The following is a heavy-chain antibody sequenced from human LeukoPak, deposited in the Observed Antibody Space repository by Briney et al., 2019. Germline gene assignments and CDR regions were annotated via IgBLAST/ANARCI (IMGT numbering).Heavy chain of an antibody. CDR1: GYIFTPHH. CDR3: AMSVEMPPIPSFDY. V-gene: IGHV1-3*01. CDR2: VSAANNP. D-gene: IGHD5-24*01. Sequence: ASVKVSCKTSGYIFTPHHIHWMRQAPGQGLELLGWVSAANNPEYSQKFQGKVVITRDASATTSYLELNSLRSEDTAVYYCAMSVEMPPIPSFDYWGQGTLVTVSS. J-gene: IGHJ4*02.